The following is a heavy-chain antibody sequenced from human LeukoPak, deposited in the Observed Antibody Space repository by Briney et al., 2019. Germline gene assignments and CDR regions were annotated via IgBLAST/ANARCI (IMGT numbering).Heavy chain of an antibody. Sequence: PSETLSLTCAVYGGSFSGYYWSWIRQPPGKGLEWIGEINHSGSTNYNPSLKSRVTISVDTSKNQFSLKLSSVTAADTAVYYCARGQNEHPLLLWFGELLCGFDYWGQGTLVTVSS. CDR1: GGSFSGYY. CDR2: INHSGST. V-gene: IGHV4-34*01. J-gene: IGHJ4*02. D-gene: IGHD3-10*01. CDR3: ARGQNEHPLLLWFGELLCGFDY.